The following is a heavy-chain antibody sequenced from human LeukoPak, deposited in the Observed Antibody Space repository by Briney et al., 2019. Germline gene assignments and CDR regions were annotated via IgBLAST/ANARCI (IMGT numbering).Heavy chain of an antibody. J-gene: IGHJ4*02. CDR1: GGSIGGSSFY. V-gene: IGHV4-39*01. CDR2: VYSRGST. Sequence: PSETLSLTCTVSGGSIGGSSFYWGWIRPPPGEGLEWIGSVYSRGSTSYNPSVMSRVTISVDTSKNQFSLRLTSVTAADTAVYYCARHDVVIAVKRGYYFDYWGQGALVTVSS. D-gene: IGHD2-15*01. CDR3: ARHDVVIAVKRGYYFDY.